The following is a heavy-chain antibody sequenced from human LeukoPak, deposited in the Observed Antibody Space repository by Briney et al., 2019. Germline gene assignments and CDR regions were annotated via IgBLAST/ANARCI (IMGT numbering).Heavy chain of an antibody. CDR2: INPNSGGT. D-gene: IGHD2-15*01. V-gene: IGHV1-2*02. CDR3: ARGYCSGGSCHSNFDP. Sequence: ASVTVSCKASGYTFTGYYMHWVRQAPGQGLEWMGWINPNSGGTNYAQTFQGRVTMTKDTSISTAYMELSRLRSDDTAVYYCARGYCSGGSCHSNFDPWGQGTLVTVSS. J-gene: IGHJ5*02. CDR1: GYTFTGYY.